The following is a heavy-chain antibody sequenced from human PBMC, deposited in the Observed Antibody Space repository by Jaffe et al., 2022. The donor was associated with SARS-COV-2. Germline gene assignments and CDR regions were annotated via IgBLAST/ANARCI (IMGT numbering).Heavy chain of an antibody. V-gene: IGHV4-59*01. CDR1: GGSISSYY. CDR3: ASTLSWDNWFDP. CDR2: IYYSGST. J-gene: IGHJ5*02. Sequence: QVQLQESGPGLVKPSETLSLTCTVSGGSISSYYWSWIRQPPGKGLEWIGYIYYSGSTNYNPSLKSRVTISVDTSKNQFSLKLSSVTAADTAVYYCASTLSWDNWFDPWGQGTLVTVSS. D-gene: IGHD6-13*01.